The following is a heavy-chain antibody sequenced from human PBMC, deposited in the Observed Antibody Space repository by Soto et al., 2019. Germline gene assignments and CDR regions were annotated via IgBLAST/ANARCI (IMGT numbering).Heavy chain of an antibody. CDR1: GGSISSYY. J-gene: IGHJ6*02. CDR3: CGANYYYYGMDV. D-gene: IGHD1-26*01. CDR2: IYYSGST. V-gene: IGHV4-59*01. Sequence: QVQLQESGPGLVKPSETLSLTCTVSGGSISSYYWSWIRQPPGKGLEWIGYIYYSGSTNYNPSLKSRVTISVDTSKNQFSLKLSSVTAADTAVYYCCGANYYYYGMDVWGQGTTVTVSS.